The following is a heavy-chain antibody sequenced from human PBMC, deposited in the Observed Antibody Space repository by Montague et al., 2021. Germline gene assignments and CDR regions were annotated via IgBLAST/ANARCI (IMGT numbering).Heavy chain of an antibody. J-gene: IGHJ6*02. CDR3: ARYWYSSGGSGYGMDV. CDR2: IYNSGRT. CDR1: GGSISSYY. Sequence: SETLSLTCTVSGGSISSYYWRWIRQPPGKGLEWIGYIYNSGRTNYNPSLKSRVTISVDTSKNQFSLRLSSVTAADTAVYYCARYWYSSGGSGYGMDVWGQGTTVTVSS. D-gene: IGHD6-19*01. V-gene: IGHV4-59*01.